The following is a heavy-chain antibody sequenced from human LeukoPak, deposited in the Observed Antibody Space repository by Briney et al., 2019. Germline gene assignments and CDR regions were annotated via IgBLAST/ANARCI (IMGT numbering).Heavy chain of an antibody. Sequence: ASVKVSCKASGYTFTSYGISWVRQAPGQGLEWMGWISAYNGNTNYAQTLQGRVTMTTDTSTSTAYMELRSLRSDDTAVYYCARGQNYYDSSGYYHYASLAYWGQGTLVTVSS. J-gene: IGHJ4*02. CDR2: ISAYNGNT. CDR3: ARGQNYYDSSGYYHYASLAY. D-gene: IGHD3-22*01. V-gene: IGHV1-18*01. CDR1: GYTFTSYG.